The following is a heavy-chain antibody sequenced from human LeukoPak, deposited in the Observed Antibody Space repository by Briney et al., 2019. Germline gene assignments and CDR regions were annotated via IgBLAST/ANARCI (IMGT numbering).Heavy chain of an antibody. CDR3: AKTAMADNWFDP. Sequence: SVKVSCKASGGTFSSYAISWVRQAPGQGLEWMGGIIPIFGTANYAQKFQGRVTITADESMSTAYMELSSLRSEDTAVYYCAKTAMADNWFDPWGQGTLVTVSS. V-gene: IGHV1-69*13. CDR1: GGTFSSYA. D-gene: IGHD5-18*01. CDR2: IIPIFGTA. J-gene: IGHJ5*02.